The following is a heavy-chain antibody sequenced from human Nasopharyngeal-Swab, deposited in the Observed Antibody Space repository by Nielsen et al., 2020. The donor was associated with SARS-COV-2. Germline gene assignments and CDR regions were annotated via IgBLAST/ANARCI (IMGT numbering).Heavy chain of an antibody. CDR2: ITPMFGTP. CDR3: ARDPRDYYVSIGYGAFDI. D-gene: IGHD3-22*01. CDR1: GGTFSNYT. J-gene: IGHJ3*02. Sequence: SVKVSCKASGGTFSNYTLNWVRQAPGQGLEWMGGITPMFGTPNYAQKFQGGITITADKSTSTAYMELWRLRSEDTAVYYCARDPRDYYVSIGYGAFDIWGQGTRVTVSS. V-gene: IGHV1-69*06.